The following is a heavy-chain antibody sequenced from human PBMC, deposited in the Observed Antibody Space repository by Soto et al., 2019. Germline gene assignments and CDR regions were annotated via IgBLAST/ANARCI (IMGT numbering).Heavy chain of an antibody. V-gene: IGHV4-59*01. CDR3: ARQQWLVLNAFDI. J-gene: IGHJ3*02. CDR2: IYYSGST. D-gene: IGHD6-19*01. Sequence: QVQLLESGPGLVKPSETLSLTCTVSGGSISSYYWSWIRQPPGKGLEWIGYIYYSGSTNYNPSLKSRVTISVDTSKNQFSLKLSSVTAADTAVYYCARQQWLVLNAFDIWGQGTMVTVSS. CDR1: GGSISSYY.